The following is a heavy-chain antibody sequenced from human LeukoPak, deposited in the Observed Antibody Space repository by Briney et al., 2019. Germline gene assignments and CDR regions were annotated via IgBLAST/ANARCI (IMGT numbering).Heavy chain of an antibody. J-gene: IGHJ4*02. Sequence: GASVKVSCKVSGYTLTELSMHWVRQAPGKGLEWMGGFDPEDGETIYAQKFQGRVTITADKSTSTAYMELSSLRSEDTAVYYCAREGSGSSKFAPFDYWGQGTLVTVSS. CDR2: FDPEDGET. CDR1: GYTLTELS. V-gene: IGHV1-24*01. CDR3: AREGSGSSKFAPFDY. D-gene: IGHD1-26*01.